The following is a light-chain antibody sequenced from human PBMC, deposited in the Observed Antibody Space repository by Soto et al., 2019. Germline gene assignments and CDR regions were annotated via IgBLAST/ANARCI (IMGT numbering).Light chain of an antibody. CDR2: GNS. Sequence: QSVLTQPPSVSGAPGQRVTISCTGSSSNIGAGYGVHWYQQLPGTAPKLLIYGNSNRPSGVPDRFSGSKSDTSASLAITGLQAEDEADYYCQSYDSSLSGWVFGGGTQLTVL. J-gene: IGLJ3*02. CDR3: QSYDSSLSGWV. CDR1: SSNIGAGYG. V-gene: IGLV1-40*01.